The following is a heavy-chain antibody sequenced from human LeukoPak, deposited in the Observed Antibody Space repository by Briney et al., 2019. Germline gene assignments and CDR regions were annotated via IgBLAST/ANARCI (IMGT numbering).Heavy chain of an antibody. Sequence: SETLSLTCTVSGGSISSSSYYWGWIRQPPGKGLEWIGRTYYSGSTYYNPSLKSRVTISVDTSKNQFSLKLSSVTAADTAVYYCARGFGYGSGSHYNVEIWFDPWGQGTQVTVSS. CDR3: ARGFGYGSGSHYNVEIWFDP. V-gene: IGHV4-39*07. D-gene: IGHD3-10*01. CDR1: GGSISSSSYY. CDR2: TYYSGST. J-gene: IGHJ5*02.